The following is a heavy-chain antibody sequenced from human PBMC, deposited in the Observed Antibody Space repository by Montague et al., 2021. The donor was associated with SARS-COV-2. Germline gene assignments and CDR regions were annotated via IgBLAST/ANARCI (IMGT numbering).Heavy chain of an antibody. D-gene: IGHD3-9*01. V-gene: IGHV4-61*01. CDR3: ARVYYDISAMDV. J-gene: IGHJ6*02. Sequence: SETLSLTCTVSGGSVSSDSYYWSWIRQPPGKGLEWIGYFYYSGSTNYSPSLKSRVTISVDTSKNQFSLKLISVTAADTAVYFCARVYYDISAMDVWGQGTTATVSS. CDR2: FYYSGST. CDR1: GGSVSSDSYY.